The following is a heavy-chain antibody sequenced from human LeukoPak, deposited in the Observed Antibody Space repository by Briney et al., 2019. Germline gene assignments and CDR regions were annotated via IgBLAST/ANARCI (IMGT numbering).Heavy chain of an antibody. CDR2: IYYSGST. CDR1: GGSISSYY. V-gene: IGHV4-59*01. Sequence: SETLSLTCTVSGGSISSYYWSWIRQPPGKGLEWIGYIYYSGSTNYNPSLKSRVTISVDTSKNQFSLKLSSVTAADTAVYYCARTPVRRVGVTLFDYWGQGTLVTVSS. CDR3: ARTPVRRVGVTLFDY. D-gene: IGHD6-6*01. J-gene: IGHJ4*02.